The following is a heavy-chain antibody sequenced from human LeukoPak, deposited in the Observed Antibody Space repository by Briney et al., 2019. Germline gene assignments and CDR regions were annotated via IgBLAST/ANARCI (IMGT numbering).Heavy chain of an antibody. J-gene: IGHJ4*02. CDR1: GFTFSSYA. Sequence: GGSLRLSCAASGFTFSSYAMSWVRQAPGKALEWASAISGSGGSTYYADSVKGRFTISRDNSKNTLYLQMNSLRAEDTAVYYCAKDRNSEYFDYWGQGTLVTVSS. CDR2: ISGSGGST. V-gene: IGHV3-23*01. CDR3: AKDRNSEYFDY. D-gene: IGHD1-26*01.